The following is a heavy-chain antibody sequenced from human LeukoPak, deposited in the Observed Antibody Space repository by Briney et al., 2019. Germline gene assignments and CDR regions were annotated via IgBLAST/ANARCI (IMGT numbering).Heavy chain of an antibody. CDR2: IYYSGST. CDR1: GGSISSSSYY. CDR3: ARQRSRYYYYYMDV. Sequence: TSETLSLTCTVSGGSISSSSYYWGWIRQPPGKGLEWIGSIYYSGSTYYNPSLKSRVTISVDTSKDQFSLKLSSVTAADTAVYYCARQRSRYYYYYMDVWGKGTTVTVSS. D-gene: IGHD4-17*01. J-gene: IGHJ6*03. V-gene: IGHV4-39*01.